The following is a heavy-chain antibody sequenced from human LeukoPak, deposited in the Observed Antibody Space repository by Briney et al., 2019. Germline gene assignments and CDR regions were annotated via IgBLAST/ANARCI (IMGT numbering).Heavy chain of an antibody. Sequence: SVKVSCKASGGTFSSYAISWVRQAPGQGLEWMGGIIPIFGTANYAQKFQGRVTITTDESTSTAYMELSSLRSEDTAVYYCARGGKYYYDSSGYYPPDYWGQGTLVTVSS. CDR3: ARGGKYYYDSSGYYPPDY. J-gene: IGHJ4*02. V-gene: IGHV1-69*05. CDR1: GGTFSSYA. D-gene: IGHD3-22*01. CDR2: IIPIFGTA.